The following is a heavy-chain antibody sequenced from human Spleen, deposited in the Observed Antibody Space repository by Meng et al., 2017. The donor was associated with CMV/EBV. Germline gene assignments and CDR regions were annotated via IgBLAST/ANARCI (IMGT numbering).Heavy chain of an antibody. CDR1: GYTFTGHY. D-gene: IGHD1-7*01. Sequence: ASVKVSCKASGYTFTGHYIHWVRQAPGQGLEWMGWINPKSGGTNYAQKLQGRVTMTRDTSISTAYMELSRLRSDDTAVYYCASGFEAGTTRFDYWGQGTLVTVSS. CDR2: INPKSGGT. V-gene: IGHV1-2*02. J-gene: IGHJ4*02. CDR3: ASGFEAGTTRFDY.